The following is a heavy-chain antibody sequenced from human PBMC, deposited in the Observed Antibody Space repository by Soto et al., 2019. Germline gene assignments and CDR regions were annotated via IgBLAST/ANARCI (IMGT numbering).Heavy chain of an antibody. CDR1: GYTFTGYD. CDR3: ASGYCTNGVCYGGYWFDP. J-gene: IGHJ5*02. CDR2: INPNSGGT. V-gene: IGHV1-2*04. Sequence: ASVKVSCKASGYTFTGYDMHWVRQAPGQGLEWMGWINPNSGGTNYAQKFQGWVTMTRDTSISTAYMELSRLRSDDTAVYYCASGYCTNGVCYGGYWFDPWGQGTLVTVSS. D-gene: IGHD2-8*01.